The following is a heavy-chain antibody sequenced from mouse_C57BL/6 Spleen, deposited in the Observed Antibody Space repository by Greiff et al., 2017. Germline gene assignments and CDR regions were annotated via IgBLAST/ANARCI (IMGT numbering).Heavy chain of an antibody. CDR2: IDPSDSET. V-gene: IGHV1-52*01. D-gene: IGHD1-1*01. CDR1: GYTFTSYW. CDR3: ARGDYGSSYGG. Sequence: QVQLQQPGAELVRPGSSVKLSCKASGYTFTSYWMHWVKQRPIQGLEWIGNIDPSDSETHYNQKFKDKATLTVDKSSSTAYMQLSSLTSEDSAVYYCARGDYGSSYGGWGQGTTLTVST. J-gene: IGHJ2*01.